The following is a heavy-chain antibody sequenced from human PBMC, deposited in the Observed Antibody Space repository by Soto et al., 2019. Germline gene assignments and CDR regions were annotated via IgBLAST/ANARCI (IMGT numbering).Heavy chain of an antibody. CDR2: IFHSGGT. J-gene: IGHJ6*02. CDR3: ARGPGYRYQYDYYHHGMDV. Sequence: QVQLQESGPGLVKPSETLSLTCSVSGGSLNMYYWSWIRQPAEKGLEWIGHIFHSGGTTYNPSLKSRLIMSIDTSKNQFPLKLNSVTAADTAVYYCARGPGYRYQYDYYHHGMDVWGPGTTVTVSS. D-gene: IGHD5-18*01. CDR1: GGSLNMYY. V-gene: IGHV4-59*01.